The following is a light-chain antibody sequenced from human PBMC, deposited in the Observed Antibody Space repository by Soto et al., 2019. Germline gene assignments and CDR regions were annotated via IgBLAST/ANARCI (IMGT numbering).Light chain of an antibody. CDR3: HQYGGSPFT. V-gene: IGKV3-20*01. CDR2: RAT. J-gene: IGKJ2*01. CDR1: QRVSSNF. Sequence: EMVLTQSPVTLSLFPGGRATLSCRATQRVSSNFLAWYQQNVGQPPRLLIYRATTRATGIPDRFSGSGSETDFTLNISRLEPEDSAVYYCHQYGGSPFTFGQGTKVDIK.